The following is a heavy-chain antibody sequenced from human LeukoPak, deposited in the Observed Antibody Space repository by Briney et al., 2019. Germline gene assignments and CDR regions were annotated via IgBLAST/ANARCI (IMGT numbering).Heavy chain of an antibody. CDR1: GYTFTSYG. V-gene: IGHV1-18*01. D-gene: IGHD3-3*01. CDR3: ATAGRGGFWSGYYYFDY. J-gene: IGHJ4*02. Sequence: GASVKVSCKASGYTFTSYGISWVRQAPGQGLEWMGWISAYNGNTNYAQKLQGRVTMTTDTSTSTAYMELRSLRSDDAAVYYCATAGRGGFWSGYYYFDYWGQGTLVTVSS. CDR2: ISAYNGNT.